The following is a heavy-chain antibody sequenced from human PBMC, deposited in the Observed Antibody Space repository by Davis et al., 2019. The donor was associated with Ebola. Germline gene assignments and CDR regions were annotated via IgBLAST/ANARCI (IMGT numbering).Heavy chain of an antibody. V-gene: IGHV3-23*01. CDR1: GFTFSNYA. CDR2: ISGSDGST. D-gene: IGHD3-10*01. Sequence: GESLKISCAVSGFTFSNYAMGWVRQAPGKGLEWVSGISGSDGSTYDADSVRGRFTISRDNSRNTLYLQMNSLRPEDTAVYYCAKGLSQYYNGNSAFDHWGQGTLVTVSS. J-gene: IGHJ4*02. CDR3: AKGLSQYYNGNSAFDH.